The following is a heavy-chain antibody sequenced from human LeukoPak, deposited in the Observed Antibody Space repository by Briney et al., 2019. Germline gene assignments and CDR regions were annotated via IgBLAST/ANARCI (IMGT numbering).Heavy chain of an antibody. CDR3: ARGSQYSSSFMIDP. Sequence: KPSQALSLTCTVSGGSLSSGCYYWSWVRQPPRKGPEWVGRIYTSGSTTYNPSLKSRVTISVDTSKNQFSLRLSSVTAADTAVYYCARGSQYSSSFMIDPWGQGTLVTVSS. CDR2: IYTSGST. V-gene: IGHV4-61*02. CDR1: GGSLSSGCYY. D-gene: IGHD6-13*01. J-gene: IGHJ5*02.